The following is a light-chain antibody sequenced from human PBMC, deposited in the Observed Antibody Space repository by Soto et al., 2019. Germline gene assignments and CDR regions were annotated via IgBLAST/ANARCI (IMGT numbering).Light chain of an antibody. CDR3: QQRYSIPIT. V-gene: IGKV1-39*01. CDR2: AAS. CDR1: QTISSY. J-gene: IGKJ5*01. Sequence: DIQMTQSPASLSASVGDRVTITCRASQTISSYLNWYQQKPGKAPKLRIYAASSLQSGVPSRFSGSGSGTDFTLTISSLQPEDFATYYCQQRYSIPITFGQGTRLEI.